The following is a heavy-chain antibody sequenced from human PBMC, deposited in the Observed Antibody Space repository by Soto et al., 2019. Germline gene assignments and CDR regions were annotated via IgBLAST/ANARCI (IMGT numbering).Heavy chain of an antibody. Sequence: ASVKVSCKASGYTFTCYGISWVRQAPGQGLEWMGWISAYNGNTNYAQKLQGRVTMTTDTSTSTAYMELRSLRSDDTAVYYCARDQYDYGDYDYWGQGTLVTVSS. V-gene: IGHV1-18*01. J-gene: IGHJ4*02. D-gene: IGHD4-17*01. CDR2: ISAYNGNT. CDR1: GYTFTCYG. CDR3: ARDQYDYGDYDY.